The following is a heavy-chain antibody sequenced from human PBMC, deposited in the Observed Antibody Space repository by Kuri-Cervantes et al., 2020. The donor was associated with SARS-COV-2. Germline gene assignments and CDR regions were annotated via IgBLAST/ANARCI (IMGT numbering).Heavy chain of an antibody. Sequence: LRLSCTVSGGSISSGDYYWSWIRQPPGKGLEWIGYIYYSGSTYYNPSLKSRVTISVDTSKNQFSLKLSSVTAADTAVYYCARDRGALGYDFWSAQPGDYYYYMDVWGKGTTVTDSS. CDR1: GGSISSGDYY. CDR2: IYYSGST. V-gene: IGHV4-30-4*08. J-gene: IGHJ6*03. D-gene: IGHD3-3*01. CDR3: ARDRGALGYDFWSAQPGDYYYYMDV.